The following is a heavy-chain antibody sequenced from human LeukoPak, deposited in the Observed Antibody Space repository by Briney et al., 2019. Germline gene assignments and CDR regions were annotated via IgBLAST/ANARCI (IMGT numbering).Heavy chain of an antibody. CDR2: IRYDGSNK. CDR1: GFTFSSYG. D-gene: IGHD4-23*01. Sequence: PGGSLRLSCAASGFTFSSYGMHWVRQAPGKGLEWVAFIRYDGSNKYYADSVKGRFTSSRDNSKNTLYLQMNSLRAEDTAVYYCARETTVVRHEYYYYYMDVWGKGTTVTVSS. CDR3: ARETTVVRHEYYYYYMDV. V-gene: IGHV3-30*02. J-gene: IGHJ6*03.